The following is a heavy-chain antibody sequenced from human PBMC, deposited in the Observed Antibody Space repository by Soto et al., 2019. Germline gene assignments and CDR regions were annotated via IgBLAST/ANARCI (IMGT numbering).Heavy chain of an antibody. V-gene: IGHV4-30-2*01. J-gene: IGHJ4*02. CDR1: GGSISSGGYS. D-gene: IGHD6-19*01. CDR3: ASAGGLGAVAADY. Sequence: QLQLQESGSGLVNPSQTLSLTCAVSGGSISSGGYSWRRIRQPPGKGLERIGYIYHSGSTYYNPALKSRVTISVDRSKTQFSLKLSSMTAADTAVYYCASAGGLGAVAADYWGQGTLVTVSS. CDR2: IYHSGST.